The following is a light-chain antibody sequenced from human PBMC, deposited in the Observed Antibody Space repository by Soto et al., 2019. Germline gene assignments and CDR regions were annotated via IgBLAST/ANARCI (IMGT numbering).Light chain of an antibody. J-gene: IGKJ1*01. V-gene: IGKV1-5*01. Sequence: DIQMTQSPSTLSASVGDRVTITCRASQSITNRLAWYQQKPWKAPKVLIYDASSLESGVPSRFSGSGSGTEFILTISSLQPDDFATYWCQHYGGMWTFAQGTKVEIK. CDR1: QSITNR. CDR2: DAS. CDR3: QHYGGMWT.